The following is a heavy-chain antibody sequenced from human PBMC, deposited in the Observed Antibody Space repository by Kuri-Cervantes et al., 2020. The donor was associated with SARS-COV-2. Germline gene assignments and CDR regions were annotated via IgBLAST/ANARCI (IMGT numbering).Heavy chain of an antibody. D-gene: IGHD3-9*01. J-gene: IGHJ6*02. Sequence: SETLSLTCSVSGGSISSGSYYCTWIRQPAGKGLEWIGHIYTSGGTNYNPSLKSRVTISVDTSKNQFSLKLSSVTAADTAVYYCARGLGIQGHYYGMDVWGQGTTVTVSS. V-gene: IGHV4-61*09. CDR1: GGSISSGSYY. CDR3: ARGLGIQGHYYGMDV. CDR2: IYTSGGT.